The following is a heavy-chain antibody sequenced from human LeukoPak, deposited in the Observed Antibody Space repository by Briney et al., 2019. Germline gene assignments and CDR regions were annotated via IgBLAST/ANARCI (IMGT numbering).Heavy chain of an antibody. D-gene: IGHD3-22*01. V-gene: IGHV3-48*04. J-gene: IGHJ4*02. Sequence: GGSLRLSCAASGFTFSSYSMNWVRQAPGKGLEWVSYISSSSSTIYYADSVKGRFTISRDNAKNSLHLQMNSLRAEDTAVYYCATNFQYYYDSSGYYPYYFDYWGQGTLVTVSS. CDR3: ATNFQYYYDSSGYYPYYFDY. CDR1: GFTFSSYS. CDR2: ISSSSSTI.